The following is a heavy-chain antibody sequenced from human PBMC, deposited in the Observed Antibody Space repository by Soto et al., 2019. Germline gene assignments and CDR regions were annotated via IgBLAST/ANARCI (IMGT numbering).Heavy chain of an antibody. D-gene: IGHD2-2*01. CDR3: ARVIPGAEAWFHP. CDR1: GTTFTNFG. J-gene: IGHJ5*02. CDR2: ISPYTDDP. Sequence: QGQLVQSGVEVKSPGASVKVSCSASGTTFTNFGVTWVRQAPGQGLEWMGWISPYTDDPSYAQKLQGRVTMTIDTSTSTAYLDLMRLTSDDTAVYYCARVIPGAEAWFHPWGQGTLVTVSS. V-gene: IGHV1-18*01.